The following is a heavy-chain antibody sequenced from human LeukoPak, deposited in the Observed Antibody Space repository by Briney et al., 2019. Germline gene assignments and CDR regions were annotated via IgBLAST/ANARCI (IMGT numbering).Heavy chain of an antibody. CDR3: ARGGDSSGYCFDY. Sequence: SETLSLTCTVSGGPISSYYWSWIRQPPGKGLEWIGYIYYSGSTNYNPSLKSRVTISVDTSKNQFSLKLSSVTAADTAVYYCARGGDSSGYCFDYWGQGTLVTVSS. CDR1: GGPISSYY. D-gene: IGHD3-22*01. CDR2: IYYSGST. J-gene: IGHJ4*02. V-gene: IGHV4-59*01.